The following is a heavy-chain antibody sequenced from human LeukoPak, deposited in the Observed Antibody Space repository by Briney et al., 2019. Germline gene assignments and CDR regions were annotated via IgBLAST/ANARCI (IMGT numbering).Heavy chain of an antibody. CDR1: GGSISSSSYY. D-gene: IGHD6-6*01. CDR3: TRGQDSIAPGMDV. V-gene: IGHV4-61*02. CDR2: IYTSGST. J-gene: IGHJ6*02. Sequence: SETLSLTCTVSGGSISSSSYYWGWIRQPAGKGLEWIGRIYTSGSTNYNPSLKSRVTMSVDTSKNQFSLKLSSVTAADTAVYYCTRGQDSIAPGMDVWGQGTTVTVSS.